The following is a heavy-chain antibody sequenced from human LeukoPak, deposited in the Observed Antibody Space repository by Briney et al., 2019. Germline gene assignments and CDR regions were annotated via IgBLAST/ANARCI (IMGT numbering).Heavy chain of an antibody. D-gene: IGHD1-26*01. V-gene: IGHV1-2*04. CDR3: ARDSSGATPLFDY. J-gene: IGHJ4*02. CDR1: RYTFTGYY. Sequence: AASVKVSCKASRYTFTGYYMHWVRQAPGQGLEWMGRINPNSGGTNYAQKYQGWVTMTRDTSISTAYMELSRLRSDDTAVYYCARDSSGATPLFDYWGQGTLVTVSS. CDR2: INPNSGGT.